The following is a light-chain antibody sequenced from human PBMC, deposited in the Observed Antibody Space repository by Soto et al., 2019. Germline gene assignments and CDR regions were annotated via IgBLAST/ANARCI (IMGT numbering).Light chain of an antibody. J-gene: IGLJ3*02. CDR2: DVT. CDR3: SSYAASNNFYXV. CDR1: SSDVGGYNY. V-gene: IGLV2-8*01. Sequence: QSVLTQPPSASGSPGQSVTISCTGTSSDVGGYNYVSWYQQYPGRAPKLMIYDVTKRPSGVPDRFSGSKSGNTASLTVSGLQAEDEADYYCSSYAASNNFYXVFGGGTKVTVL.